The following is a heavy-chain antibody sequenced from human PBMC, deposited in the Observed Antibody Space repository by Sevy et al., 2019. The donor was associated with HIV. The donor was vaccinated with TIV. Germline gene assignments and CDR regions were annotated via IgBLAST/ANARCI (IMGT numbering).Heavy chain of an antibody. D-gene: IGHD6-19*01. CDR1: GGTFTTSG. CDR2: IIPILRTT. Sequence: ASVKVSCKASGGTFTTSGISWVRQVPGQGLEWMGGIIPILRTTNYAQRFQYRVTITADESTKTAYMELSSLRSEDTAVYYCARGGGNGWYYFDYWGQATSVTVSS. CDR3: ARGGGNGWYYFDY. V-gene: IGHV1-69*13. J-gene: IGHJ4*02.